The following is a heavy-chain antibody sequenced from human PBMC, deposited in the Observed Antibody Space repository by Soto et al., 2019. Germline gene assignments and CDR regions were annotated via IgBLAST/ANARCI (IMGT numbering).Heavy chain of an antibody. CDR3: ARGGRRGYSYGTIDY. V-gene: IGHV3-11*06. Sequence: GGSLRLSCAASGFTFSDYYMSWIRQAPGKGLEWVSYISSSSSYTNYADSVKGRFTISRDNAKNSLYLQMNSLRAEGTAVFYCARGGRRGYSYGTIDYWGQGTLVTVYS. J-gene: IGHJ4*02. CDR2: ISSSSSYT. D-gene: IGHD5-18*01. CDR1: GFTFSDYY.